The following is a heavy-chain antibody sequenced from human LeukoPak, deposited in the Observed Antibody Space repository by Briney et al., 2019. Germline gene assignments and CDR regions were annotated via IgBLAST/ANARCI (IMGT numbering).Heavy chain of an antibody. CDR1: GGTFISYA. CDR2: IIPIFGTA. V-gene: IGHV1-69*01. D-gene: IGHD3-22*01. Sequence: ASVKVSCKASGGTFISYAISWVRQAPGQGLEWMGGIIPIFGTATYAQKFQGRVTITADESTSTAYMELSSLRSEDTAVYYCARDDDSSDLHRFDYWGQGTLVTVSS. CDR3: ARDDDSSDLHRFDY. J-gene: IGHJ4*02.